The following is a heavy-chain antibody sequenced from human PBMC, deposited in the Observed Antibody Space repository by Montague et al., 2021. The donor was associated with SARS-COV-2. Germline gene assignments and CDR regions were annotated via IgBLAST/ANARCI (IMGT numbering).Heavy chain of an antibody. V-gene: IGHV4-59*01. CDR3: TSGEGNYGWRYDFDH. CDR1: GDSIRTNY. CDR2: VDKSDNT. Sequence: SETLSLTCTVSGDSIRTNYWSWIRQPPGKGLEWIGYVDKSDNTDYNPSLKSRGTISLDTSKKQFSLVMNSVTSADTAVYYCTSGEGNYGWRYDFDHWGQGTLVTVSS. J-gene: IGHJ4*02. D-gene: IGHD3-10*01.